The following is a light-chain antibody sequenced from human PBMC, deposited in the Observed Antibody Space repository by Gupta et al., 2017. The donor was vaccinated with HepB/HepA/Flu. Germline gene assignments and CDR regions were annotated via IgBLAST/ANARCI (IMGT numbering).Light chain of an antibody. CDR1: KLGDKY. Sequence: SYELTQPSSVSVSPGQTASITCSGDKLGDKYACWYQQKAGQSPVLVIYKDSMRPSGIPERFSGSNSGNTATLTISGTQAMDEADYYCQAWDSSTGVFGGGTKLTVL. CDR3: QAWDSSTGV. V-gene: IGLV3-1*01. J-gene: IGLJ2*01. CDR2: KDS.